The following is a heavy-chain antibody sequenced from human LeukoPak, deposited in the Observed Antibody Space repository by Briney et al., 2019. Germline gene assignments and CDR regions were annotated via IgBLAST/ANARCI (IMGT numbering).Heavy chain of an antibody. CDR3: ARLGTAMVNPKDY. J-gene: IGHJ4*02. V-gene: IGHV3-21*01. D-gene: IGHD5-18*01. Sequence: GGSLRLSCAAPGVTFSGYSVNWVRQAPGKGLEWVSAITATSRHIYYADSVKGRFTISRDNAKNSLYLQMNSLRVEDTALYYCARLGTAMVNPKDYWGQGTLVTVSS. CDR2: ITATSRHI. CDR1: GVTFSGYS.